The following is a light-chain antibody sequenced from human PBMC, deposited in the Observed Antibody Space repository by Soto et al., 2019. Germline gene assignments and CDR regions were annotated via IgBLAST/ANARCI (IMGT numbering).Light chain of an antibody. J-gene: IGLJ3*02. CDR3: QSYDSRLSGSV. CDR2: GNN. CDR1: SSNIGAGFD. Sequence: QSVLTQPPSMSGAPGQRVTISCSGSSSNIGAGFDVHWYQQLPGTPPKLLVYGNNNRPSGVPDRFSGSKSGTSASLAVTGLQAEDEADYYCQSYDSRLSGSVFGGGTKVTVL. V-gene: IGLV1-40*01.